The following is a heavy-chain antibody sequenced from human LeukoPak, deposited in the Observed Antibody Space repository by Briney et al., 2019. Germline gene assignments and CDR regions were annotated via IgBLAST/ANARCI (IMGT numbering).Heavy chain of an antibody. CDR3: ARESGKFDY. V-gene: IGHV3-43*02. Sequence: GGSLRLSCVASGLPIADFAMHWVRQAPGKGLEWVSLISGDGVTTFYADSVKGRFSISRDNSKNSLSLEMNSLRTEDTAMYYCARESGKFDYWGQGTLVAVSS. CDR2: ISGDGVTT. CDR1: GLPIADFA. J-gene: IGHJ4*02.